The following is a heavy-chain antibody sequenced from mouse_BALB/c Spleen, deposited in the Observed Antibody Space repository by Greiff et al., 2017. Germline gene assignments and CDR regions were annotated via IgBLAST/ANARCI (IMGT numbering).Heavy chain of an antibody. J-gene: IGHJ2*01. V-gene: IGHV3-6*02. D-gene: IGHD1-1*01. Sequence: EVKLQESGPGLVKPSQSLSLTCSVTGYSITSGYYWNWIRQFPGNKLEWMGYISYDGSNNYNPSLKNRISITRDTSKNQFFLKLNSVTTEDTATYYCARVITTGVATGDYFDYWGQGTTLTVSS. CDR2: ISYDGSN. CDR3: ARVITTGVATGDYFDY. CDR1: GYSITSGYY.